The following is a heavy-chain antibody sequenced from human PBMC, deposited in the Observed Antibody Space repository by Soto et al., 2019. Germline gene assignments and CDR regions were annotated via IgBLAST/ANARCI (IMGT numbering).Heavy chain of an antibody. CDR2: INPSGGST. V-gene: IGHV1-46*01. D-gene: IGHD1-1*01. CDR3: ARDDFGTSSYYSYYGMDV. J-gene: IGHJ6*02. CDR1: GYTFTSYY. Sequence: QVQLVQSGAEVKKPGASVKVSCKASGYTFTSYYMHWVRQAPGQGLEWMGIINPSGGSTSYAQKFQGRVTMTRDTSTSTVYMELSSLRSEDTAVYYCARDDFGTSSYYSYYGMDVWAQGTTVTVSS.